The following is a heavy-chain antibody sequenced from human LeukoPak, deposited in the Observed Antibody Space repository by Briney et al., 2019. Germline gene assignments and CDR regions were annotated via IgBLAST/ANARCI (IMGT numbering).Heavy chain of an antibody. CDR3: AIQGYSSSWYVWENWFDP. J-gene: IGHJ5*02. V-gene: IGHV4-39*07. CDR2: IYYSGST. CDR1: GGSISSSSFY. Sequence: SETLSLTCTVSGGSISSSSFYWGWIRQPPGKGLEWIGSIYYSGSTYYNPSLKSRVTISVDTSKNQFSLKLRSVTAADTAVYYCAIQGYSSSWYVWENWFDPWGQGTLVTVSS. D-gene: IGHD6-13*01.